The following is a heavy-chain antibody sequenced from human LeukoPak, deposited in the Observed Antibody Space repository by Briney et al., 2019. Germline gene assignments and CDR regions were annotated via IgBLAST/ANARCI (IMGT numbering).Heavy chain of an antibody. V-gene: IGHV3-23*01. J-gene: IGHJ5*02. Sequence: AGTLSLSCAASGFTFSSSALSWVRLPPGQGLQLVAGMGGTNVPNTWYADSVKGRFTISRDDSKSTLYLQTRSLRGADTAVYYCVKFATGLLSGDWFDPWGQGTLVTVSS. CDR3: VKFATGLLSGDWFDP. D-gene: IGHD3-10*01. CDR2: MGGTNVPNT. CDR1: GFTFSSSA.